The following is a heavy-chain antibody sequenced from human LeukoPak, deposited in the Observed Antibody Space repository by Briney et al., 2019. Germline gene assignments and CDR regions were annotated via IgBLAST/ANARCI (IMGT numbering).Heavy chain of an antibody. J-gene: IGHJ4*02. CDR2: VYYSGST. D-gene: IGHD3-22*01. CDR3: ARDGYYLGFDY. CDR1: GGSISNYY. Sequence: SETLSLTCTVSGGSISNYYWSWVPQPPGKGLEWIGYVYYSGSTNYNPSLKSRVSISVDTSKTQFSLKLSSVTAADTAVYYCARDGYYLGFDYWGQGTLVTVSS. V-gene: IGHV4-59*01.